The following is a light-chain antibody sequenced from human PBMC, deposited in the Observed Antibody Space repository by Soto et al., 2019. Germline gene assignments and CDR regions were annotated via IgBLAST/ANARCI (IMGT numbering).Light chain of an antibody. CDR2: TNN. CDR1: SSNIGNNV. J-gene: IGLJ2*01. V-gene: IGLV1-44*01. CDR3: AAWDDSLIGPT. Sequence: QSVLTQPPSTSGTPGQRVTISCSGSSSNIGNNVVNWYQQLPGTAPKLLIYTNNQRPSGVPDRFSGSKSGTSASLAISELQSEDEADYYCAAWDDSLIGPTFGGGTQLTVL.